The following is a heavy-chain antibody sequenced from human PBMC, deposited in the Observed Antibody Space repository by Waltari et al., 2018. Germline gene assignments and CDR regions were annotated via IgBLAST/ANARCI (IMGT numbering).Heavy chain of an antibody. CDR1: GFPSSTYS. Sequence: EAQLVESGGGLVKPGASLRLSCAASGFPSSTYSMTWVRQAPGKGLEWVSSISGNTYYKFYADTVRGRFTISRDNAKNSFYLQMNGLGAEDTAVYFCASLDTSGFYSRIFDHWGQGAVVTVSS. D-gene: IGHD3-3*01. CDR2: ISGNTYYK. CDR3: ASLDTSGFYSRIFDH. V-gene: IGHV3-21*06. J-gene: IGHJ4*02.